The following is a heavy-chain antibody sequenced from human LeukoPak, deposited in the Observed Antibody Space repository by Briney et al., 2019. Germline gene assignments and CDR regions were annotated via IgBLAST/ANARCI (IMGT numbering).Heavy chain of an antibody. V-gene: IGHV4-30-4*01. CDR1: GGSISSGDYY. CDR3: ASAYCGGDCTPYWYFDL. D-gene: IGHD2-21*02. Sequence: PSETLSLTCTVSGGSISSGDYYWSWIRQPPGKGLEWIGYIYYIGNTFYNPSLKSRVTISVDTSKNQFSLKLSSVTAADTAVYYCASAYCGGDCTPYWYFDLWDRGTLVTVSS. J-gene: IGHJ2*01. CDR2: IYYIGNT.